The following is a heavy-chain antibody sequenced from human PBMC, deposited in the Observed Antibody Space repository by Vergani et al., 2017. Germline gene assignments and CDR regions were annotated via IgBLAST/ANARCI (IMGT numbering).Heavy chain of an antibody. CDR2: IGSSGPYI. CDR1: GSTFSDFS. CDR3: ARDCTSGGCPANYSMDV. J-gene: IGHJ6*02. D-gene: IGHD2-8*01. V-gene: IGHV3-21*06. Sequence: VQLVESGGGLVKPGGSLRLSCAASGSTFSDFSMSWVRQAPGKGLEWVAFIGSSGPYINYTASVKGRFIISRDNTNNSLFLKLSSLRAEDAAVYYCARDCTSGGCPANYSMDVWGQGATVTVSS.